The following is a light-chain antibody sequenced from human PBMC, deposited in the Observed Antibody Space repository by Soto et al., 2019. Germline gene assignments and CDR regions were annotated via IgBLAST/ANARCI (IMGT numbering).Light chain of an antibody. Sequence: QPVLTQPPSASASLGASVTLTCTLSSGYSNYKVDWYQQRPGKGPRFVMRVGTGGIVGSKGDGIPDRFSVLGSGPNRYLTIKNIQEEDESDYHCGADHGSGSNFVLVFGGGTQLTVL. V-gene: IGLV9-49*01. CDR3: GADHGSGSNFVLV. J-gene: IGLJ2*01. CDR1: SGYSNYK. CDR2: VGTGGIVG.